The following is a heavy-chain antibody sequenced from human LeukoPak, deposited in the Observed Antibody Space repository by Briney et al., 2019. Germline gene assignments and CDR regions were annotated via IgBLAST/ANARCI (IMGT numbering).Heavy chain of an antibody. J-gene: IGHJ5*02. Sequence: ASVKVSCKASGGTFSSYVISWVRQAPGQGLEWMGGIIPIFATAKYAQKFQGRVTITTDESTSTAYMELSSLRSEDTAVYYCARVVGNYDFWSGYWNWFDPWGQGTLVTVSS. V-gene: IGHV1-69*05. D-gene: IGHD3-3*01. CDR3: ARVVGNYDFWSGYWNWFDP. CDR1: GGTFSSYV. CDR2: IIPIFATA.